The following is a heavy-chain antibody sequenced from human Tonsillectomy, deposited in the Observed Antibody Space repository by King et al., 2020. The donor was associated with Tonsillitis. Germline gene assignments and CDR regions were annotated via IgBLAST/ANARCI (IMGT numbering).Heavy chain of an antibody. Sequence: QLVQSGGGLVQPGGSLRLSCAASGFTFSNYAMSWVRQAPGKGLEWVSAISGSGGSTYYADSMKGRFTISRDNSKNTLFLQMNSLRAEDTAVYYCAKDISWGYSGSYPYYYYYGMDVWGQGTTVTVSS. CDR3: AKDISWGYSGSYPYYYYYGMDV. CDR1: GFTFSNYA. J-gene: IGHJ6*02. V-gene: IGHV3-23*04. D-gene: IGHD1-26*01. CDR2: ISGSGGST.